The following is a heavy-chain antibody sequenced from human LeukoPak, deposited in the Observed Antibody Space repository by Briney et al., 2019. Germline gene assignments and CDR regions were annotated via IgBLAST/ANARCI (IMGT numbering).Heavy chain of an antibody. J-gene: IGHJ4*02. CDR2: INSDGSST. Sequence: GGSLRLSCAASGFTFSSYWMHWVRQAPGKGLVGVSRINSDGSSTSYADSVKGRFTISRDNAKNTLYLQMNSLRAEDTAVYYCARASYQLQGYFDYWGQGTLVTVSS. D-gene: IGHD2-2*01. CDR3: ARASYQLQGYFDY. CDR1: GFTFSSYW. V-gene: IGHV3-74*01.